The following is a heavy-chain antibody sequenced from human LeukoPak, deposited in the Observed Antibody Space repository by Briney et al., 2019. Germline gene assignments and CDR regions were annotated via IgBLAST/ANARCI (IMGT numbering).Heavy chain of an antibody. CDR1: GYIFTGHY. V-gene: IGHV1-2*02. CDR3: ARGSAGFDGFDF. CDR2: INPNSGGT. D-gene: IGHD6-25*01. J-gene: IGHJ3*01. Sequence: ASVKVSCKASGYIFTGHYLHWVRPAPGQGLEWMGCINPNSGGTNYALRFQGRVTMTSDTSIRTAYMDLSGLRSDDTAVFYCARGSAGFDGFDFWGQGTMVNVSS.